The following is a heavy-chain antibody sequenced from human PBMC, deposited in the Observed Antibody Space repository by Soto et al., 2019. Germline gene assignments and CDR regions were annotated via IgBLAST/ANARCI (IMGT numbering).Heavy chain of an antibody. V-gene: IGHV1-58*01. CDR1: GFTFTSSA. D-gene: IGHD1-26*01. J-gene: IGHJ3*02. CDR3: AAHRKWELLRGAFDI. CDR2: IVVGSGNT. Sequence: SVKVSCKASGFTFTSSAVQWVRQARGQRLEWIGWIVVGSGNTNYAQKFQERVTITRDMSTSTAYMELSSLRSEDTAVYYCAAHRKWELLRGAFDIWGQGTMVTVSS.